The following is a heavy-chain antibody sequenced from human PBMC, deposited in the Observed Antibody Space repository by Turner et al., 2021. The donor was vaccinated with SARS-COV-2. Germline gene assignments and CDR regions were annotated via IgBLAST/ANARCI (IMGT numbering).Heavy chain of an antibody. CDR2: IYYSGST. J-gene: IGHJ4*02. CDR3: ARHSPELRGDYFDY. Sequence: QLQLQDSGPGLVKTSATLSLTCPVSGGSISSSSYYWGWIRQPPGKGLEWIGYIYYSGSTDYNPSLKSRVTISVDTSKNQFSLKLSSVTAADTAVYYCARHSPELRGDYFDYWGQGTLVTVSS. D-gene: IGHD1-26*01. CDR1: GGSISSSSYY. V-gene: IGHV4-39*01.